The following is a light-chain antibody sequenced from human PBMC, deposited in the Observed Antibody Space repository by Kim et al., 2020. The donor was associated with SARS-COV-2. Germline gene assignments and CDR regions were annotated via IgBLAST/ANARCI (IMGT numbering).Light chain of an antibody. V-gene: IGLV9-49*01. CDR2: VGTGGIVG. CDR1: SGYSNYK. Sequence: CTLSSGYSNYKVDWYQQRPGKGTRFVMRVGTGGIVGSKGDGIPDRFSVLGSGLNRYLTIKNIQEEDESNYHCGADHGSGSNFVVVFGGGTQLTVL. CDR3: GADHGSGSNFVVV. J-gene: IGLJ2*01.